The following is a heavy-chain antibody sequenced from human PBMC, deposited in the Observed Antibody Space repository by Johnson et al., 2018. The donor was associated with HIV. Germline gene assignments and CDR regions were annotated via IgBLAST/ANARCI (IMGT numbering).Heavy chain of an antibody. V-gene: IGHV3-15*01. CDR1: GLTFTNAY. J-gene: IGHJ3*02. CDR3: TTAIVIDAFDI. Sequence: VQLVESEGGLVKPGESFRLSCEVSGLTFTNAYMSWVRQAPGKGLEWVGRIKSKTDGGTADYAAPVKGRFTISRDDSRNRLYLQMNSLKTEDTGVYYCTTAIVIDAFDIWGQGTMVTVSS. CDR2: IKSKTDGGTA. D-gene: IGHD3-16*02.